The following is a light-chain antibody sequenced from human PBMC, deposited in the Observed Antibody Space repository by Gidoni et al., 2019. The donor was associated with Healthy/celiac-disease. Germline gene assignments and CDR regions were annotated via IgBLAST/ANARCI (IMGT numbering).Light chain of an antibody. CDR2: AAS. J-gene: IGKJ1*01. CDR1: QGIRND. Sequence: AIQMTQSPSSLSASVEDRVTITCRASQGIRNDLGWYQQKPGKAPKLLIHAASSLQSGVPSRFSGSGSGTDFTLTISSLQPEDFATYYCLQDYNYPWTFGQGTKVEIK. CDR3: LQDYNYPWT. V-gene: IGKV1-6*01.